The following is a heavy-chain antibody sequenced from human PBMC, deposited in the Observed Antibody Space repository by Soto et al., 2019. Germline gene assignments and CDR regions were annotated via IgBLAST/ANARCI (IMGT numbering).Heavy chain of an antibody. CDR2: ISAYNGNT. Sequence: DSVKVSCKASGYTFTSYCISWVLQAPGQGLEWMGWISAYNGNTNYAQKLQGRVTMTTDTSTSTAYMELRSLRSDDTAVYYCARDQGGSSWWLRYYYGMDVWGQGTTVTVSS. CDR1: GYTFTSYC. CDR3: ARDQGGSSWWLRYYYGMDV. J-gene: IGHJ6*02. V-gene: IGHV1-18*01. D-gene: IGHD6-6*01.